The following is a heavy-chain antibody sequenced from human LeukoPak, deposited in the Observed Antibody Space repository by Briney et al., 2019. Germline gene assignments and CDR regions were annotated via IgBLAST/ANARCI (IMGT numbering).Heavy chain of an antibody. CDR1: GFTFSNYA. J-gene: IGHJ4*02. Sequence: GGSLRLSCAASGFTFSNYAMTWVRQAPGKGREGVSVINGAGDATYYADSVKGRVSISRDNSKNTLVLQINSLRVEDTAVYYRARAPGSLVSIAARPYYFDFWGQGALVTVSS. CDR3: ARAPGSLVSIAARPYYFDF. CDR2: INGAGDAT. V-gene: IGHV3-23*01. D-gene: IGHD6-6*01.